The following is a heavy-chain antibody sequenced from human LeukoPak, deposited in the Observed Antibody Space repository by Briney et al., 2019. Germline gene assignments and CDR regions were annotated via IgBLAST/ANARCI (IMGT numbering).Heavy chain of an antibody. CDR1: GYSISSGYY. CDR2: IYHSGST. V-gene: IGHV4-38-2*01. J-gene: IGHJ4*02. Sequence: PSETLSLTCAVSGYSISSGYYWGWIRQPPGKGLEWIGSIYHSGSTYYNPSLKSRVTISVDTSKNQFSLNLSSVTAADTAVYYCASYSPVGYVSSGYYYFDYWGQGTLVTVSP. CDR3: ASYSPVGYVSSGYYYFDY. D-gene: IGHD3-22*01.